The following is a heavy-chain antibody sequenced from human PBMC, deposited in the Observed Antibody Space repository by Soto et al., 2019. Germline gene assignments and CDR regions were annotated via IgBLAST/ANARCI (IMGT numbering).Heavy chain of an antibody. CDR2: ISSNGGTT. D-gene: IGHD3-10*01. V-gene: IGHV3-64*01. CDR3: VRRESGYPDY. Sequence: EVQLAESGGGMVQPGGSLRLSCVASGFTFSSYDRHWVRQAPGKGLEYVSSISSNGGTTYYGNSVKGRFTISRDNTKNTLHLQIGSLRPVEMSVYYCVRRESGYPDYWAQGTLVTVSS. CDR1: GFTFSSYD. J-gene: IGHJ4*02.